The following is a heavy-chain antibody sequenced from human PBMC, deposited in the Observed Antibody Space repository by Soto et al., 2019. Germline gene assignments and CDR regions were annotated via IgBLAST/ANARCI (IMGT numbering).Heavy chain of an antibody. CDR3: AGATDYGDYGFLDF. V-gene: IGHV4-30-4*01. J-gene: IGHJ4*02. CDR1: GGSISSGIYY. CDR2: IYWSGST. D-gene: IGHD4-17*01. Sequence: QVQLQESGPGLVKPSQTLSLTCTVSGGSISSGIYYWSWIRQPPGKGLEWIGYIYWSGSTYYNPPRKSRVSMSVDESYNQFSLKLTSVTAADTAVYYCAGATDYGDYGFLDFWGQGALVTVTA.